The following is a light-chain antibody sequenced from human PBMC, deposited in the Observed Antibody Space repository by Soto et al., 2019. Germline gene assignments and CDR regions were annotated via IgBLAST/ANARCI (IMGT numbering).Light chain of an antibody. Sequence: DIHLTQSPSLLSASVGDIVTITCRASQGISQYVAWYQQKPGKAPKLLIYAATVLQGGIPSRFSGTGSGTDFTLTISSLQPEDFATYYCQQSYSLGQGTRLEIK. V-gene: IGKV1-39*01. CDR1: QGISQY. CDR3: QQSYS. J-gene: IGKJ5*01. CDR2: AAT.